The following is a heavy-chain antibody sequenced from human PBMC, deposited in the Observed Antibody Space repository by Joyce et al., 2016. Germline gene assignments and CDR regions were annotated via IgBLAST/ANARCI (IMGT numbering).Heavy chain of an antibody. V-gene: IGHV4-61*01. CDR2: IYDRGST. Sequence: QVQLQESGPGLVKPSETLSLACTVSGGSVSSRSYYWSWIRQPPGKGLEYIGYIYDRGSTNYKPSLMSRVTISVDTSKNQFSLKLSSVTAADTAVYYCARGWLSSGYSPWGQGTLVTVSS. CDR3: ARGWLSSGYSP. CDR1: GGSVSSRSYY. D-gene: IGHD3-22*01. J-gene: IGHJ5*02.